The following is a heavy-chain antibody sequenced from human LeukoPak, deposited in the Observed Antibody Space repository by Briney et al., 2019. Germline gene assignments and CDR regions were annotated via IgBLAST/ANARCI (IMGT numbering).Heavy chain of an antibody. CDR1: GFTFSSYG. CDR3: ARDIHSVAFDI. CDR2: ISGSTTDI. V-gene: IGHV3-21*01. J-gene: IGHJ3*02. Sequence: GGTLRLSCAASGFTFSSYGMSWVRQAPGKGLEWVSYISGSTTDIYYADSVKGRFTISRDNAKRSVYLQMNSLGVEDTAVYYCARDIHSVAFDIWGQGTMVTVSS.